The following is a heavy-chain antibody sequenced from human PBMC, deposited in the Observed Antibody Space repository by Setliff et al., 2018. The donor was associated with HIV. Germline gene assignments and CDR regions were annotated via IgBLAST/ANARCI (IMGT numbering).Heavy chain of an antibody. J-gene: IGHJ3*02. Sequence: ASVKVSCKSSGYTFTGSFMHWVRQAPGQGLEWMGWINPNSGGTNYEQKFQGRVTMTRDTSISTAYMELSRLRSDDTALYYCARDYLHVFDIWGQGTMVTVSS. CDR2: INPNSGGT. CDR1: GYTFTGSF. CDR3: ARDYLHVFDI. V-gene: IGHV1-2*02.